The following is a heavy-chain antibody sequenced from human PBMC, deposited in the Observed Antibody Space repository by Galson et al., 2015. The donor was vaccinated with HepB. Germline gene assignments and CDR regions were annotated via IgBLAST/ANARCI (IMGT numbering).Heavy chain of an antibody. V-gene: IGHV1-18*04. Sequence: SVKVSCKASGYTFTSYGISWVRQAPGQGLEWMGWISAYNGNTNYAQKLQGRVTMTTDTSTSTAYMELRSLRSDDTAVYYCARAREIVVVAASYGMDVWGQGTTVTVSS. D-gene: IGHD2-15*01. J-gene: IGHJ6*02. CDR3: ARAREIVVVAASYGMDV. CDR1: GYTFTSYG. CDR2: ISAYNGNT.